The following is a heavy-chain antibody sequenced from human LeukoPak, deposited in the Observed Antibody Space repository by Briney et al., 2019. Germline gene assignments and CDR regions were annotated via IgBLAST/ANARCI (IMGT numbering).Heavy chain of an antibody. V-gene: IGHV4-59*01. Sequence: MTGGSLRLSCAASGFTFSDYYMSWIRQPPGKGLEWIGYIYYSGSTNYNPSLKSRVTISVDTSKNQFSLKLSSVTAADTAVYYCARLGYSSSWYYFDYWGQGTLVTVSS. CDR1: GFTFSDYY. CDR3: ARLGYSSSWYYFDY. CDR2: IYYSGST. J-gene: IGHJ4*02. D-gene: IGHD6-13*01.